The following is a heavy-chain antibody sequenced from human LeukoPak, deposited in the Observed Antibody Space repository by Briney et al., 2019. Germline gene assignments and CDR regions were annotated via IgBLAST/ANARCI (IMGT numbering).Heavy chain of an antibody. CDR2: IYPGDSDT. CDR3: ARRYCTNGLCYGWFDP. CDR1: GYSFSDYW. J-gene: IGHJ5*02. D-gene: IGHD2-8*01. V-gene: IGHV5-51*01. Sequence: GESLKISCKASGYSFSDYWIGWVRHMPGKGLEWMGIIYPGDSDTRYSPSFQGQVTISADRSISTAYLQWSSLKASDTAMYYCARRYCTNGLCYGWFDPWGQGTLVTVSS.